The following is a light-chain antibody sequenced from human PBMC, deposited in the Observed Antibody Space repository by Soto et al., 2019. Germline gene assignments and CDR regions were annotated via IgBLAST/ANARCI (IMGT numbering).Light chain of an antibody. J-gene: IGKJ1*01. V-gene: IGKV3-20*01. CDR1: QSVSSSS. CDR3: QQYGSTPRT. CDR2: GVS. Sequence: EIVLTQSPGTLSLSPGERATLSCRASQSVSSSSLAWYQQKPGQAPRLLIYGVSSRATGIPDRFSGSGSGTDFTLTISRLEPEDFAVYYCQQYGSTPRTFGQGTKVVIK.